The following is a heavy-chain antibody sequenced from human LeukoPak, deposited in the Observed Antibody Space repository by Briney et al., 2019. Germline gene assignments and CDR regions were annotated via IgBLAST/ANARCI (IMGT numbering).Heavy chain of an antibody. V-gene: IGHV3-23*01. CDR3: AKDRGGTYYDFWSGYHDAFDI. CDR2: ISGSGGST. D-gene: IGHD3-3*01. CDR1: GFTFSSYA. Sequence: GGSLRLSCAASGFTFSSYAMSWVRQAPGKGLEWVSAISGSGGSTYYADSVKGRFTISRDNSKNTLYLQMNSLRAEDTAVYYCAKDRGGTYYDFWSGYHDAFDIWGQGTMVTVSS. J-gene: IGHJ3*02.